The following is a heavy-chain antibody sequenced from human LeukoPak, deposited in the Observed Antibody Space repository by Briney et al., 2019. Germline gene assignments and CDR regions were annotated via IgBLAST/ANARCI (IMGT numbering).Heavy chain of an antibody. CDR3: ARLTPGGYFDY. CDR1: GYTFTSYA. D-gene: IGHD3-10*01. CDR2: INAGNGIT. Sequence: GASVKVSCKASGYTFTSYAMHWVRQAPGQRLEWMGWINAGNGITKYSQKFQGRVTITADESTSTAYMELSSLRSEDTAVYYCARLTPGGYFDYWGQGTLVTVSS. V-gene: IGHV1-3*01. J-gene: IGHJ4*02.